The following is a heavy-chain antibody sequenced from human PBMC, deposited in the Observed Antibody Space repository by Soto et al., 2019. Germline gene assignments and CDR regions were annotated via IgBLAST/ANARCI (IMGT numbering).Heavy chain of an antibody. D-gene: IGHD2-2*01. V-gene: IGHV1-18*01. CDR2: ISAYNGNT. CDR1: GYTFTSYG. J-gene: IGHJ5*02. CDR3: ARYAADGCSSTSCYPEYNWFDP. Sequence: ASVKVSCKASGYTFTSYGISWVRQAPGQGLEWMGWISAYNGNTNYAQKIQGRVTMTTDTSTSTAYMEMRSLRSDDTAVYYSARYAADGCSSTSCYPEYNWFDPWGQGTLVTVSS.